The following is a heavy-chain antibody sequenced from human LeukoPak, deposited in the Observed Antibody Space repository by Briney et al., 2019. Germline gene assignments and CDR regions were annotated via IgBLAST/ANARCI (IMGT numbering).Heavy chain of an antibody. CDR1: GFTFSSYG. Sequence: PGRSLRLSCAASGFTFSSYGMHWVRQAPGKGLEWVAVIWYDGSNKYYADSVKGRFTISRDNSKNTLYLQMNSLRAEDTAVYFCAREDGYCSGGNCYSYFDSWGQGTLVTVSS. CDR3: AREDGYCSGGNCYSYFDS. J-gene: IGHJ4*02. V-gene: IGHV3-33*08. CDR2: IWYDGSNK. D-gene: IGHD2-15*01.